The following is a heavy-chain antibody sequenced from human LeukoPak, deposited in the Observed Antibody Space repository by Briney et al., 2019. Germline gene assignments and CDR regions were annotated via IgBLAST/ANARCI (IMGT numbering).Heavy chain of an antibody. CDR1: GFGFDIYG. CDR3: ARSGTDIVVVPAAIVYYYYYMDV. J-gene: IGHJ6*03. V-gene: IGHV3-30*06. Sequence: GSLSLSCAASGFGFDIYGMHWVRQAPGKGLEWVAVISYDGSNKYYADSVKGRFTISRDNSKNTLYLQMNSLRAEDTAVYYCARSGTDIVVVPAAIVYYYYYMDVWGKGTTVTVSS. CDR2: ISYDGSNK. D-gene: IGHD2-2*02.